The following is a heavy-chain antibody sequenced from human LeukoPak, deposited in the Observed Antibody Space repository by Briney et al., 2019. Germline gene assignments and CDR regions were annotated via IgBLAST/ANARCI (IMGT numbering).Heavy chain of an antibody. CDR1: GGPFSGYY. Sequence: SETLSLTCAVYGGPFSGYYWSWIRQPPGKGLEWIGEINHSGSTNYNPSLKSRVTISVDTSKNQFSLKLGSVTAADTAVYYCARGLMVQGVIWDYWGQGTLVTVSS. V-gene: IGHV4-34*01. CDR2: INHSGST. D-gene: IGHD3-10*01. J-gene: IGHJ4*02. CDR3: ARGLMVQGVIWDY.